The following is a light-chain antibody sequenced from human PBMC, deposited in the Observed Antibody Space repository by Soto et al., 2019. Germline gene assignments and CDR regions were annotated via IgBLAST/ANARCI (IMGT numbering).Light chain of an antibody. CDR1: QSIDSW. V-gene: IGKV1-5*03. CDR3: QKLNAYPLK. CDR2: KAS. J-gene: IGKJ5*01. Sequence: IQITPCPSPLSPSVGDRVTTTCRASQSIDSWLAWYQQRPGKPPNLLIYKASTLASGVPSRFSGSGSGTDFTLTISNLQPEDFATYYCQKLNAYPLKFGQGTQRAIK.